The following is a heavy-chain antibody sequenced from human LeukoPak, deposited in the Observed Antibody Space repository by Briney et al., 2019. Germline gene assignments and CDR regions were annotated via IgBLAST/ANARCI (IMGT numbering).Heavy chain of an antibody. J-gene: IGHJ4*02. D-gene: IGHD3-10*01. V-gene: IGHV4-39*01. Sequence: SETLSLTCTVSGGSISSSSYYWGWIRQPPGKGLEWIGSIYYSGSTYYNPSLKSRVTISVDTSKNQFSLKLSSVTAADTAVYYCAGTSWFGEPQEHDYWGQGTLVTVSS. CDR1: GGSISSSSYY. CDR3: AGTSWFGEPQEHDY. CDR2: IYYSGST.